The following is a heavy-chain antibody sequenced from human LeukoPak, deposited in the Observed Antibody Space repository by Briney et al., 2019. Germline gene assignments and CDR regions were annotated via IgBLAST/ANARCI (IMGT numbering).Heavy chain of an antibody. D-gene: IGHD5-18*01. CDR1: GYTFTSYY. J-gene: IGHJ4*02. CDR3: ARVNTAMVPPDY. CDR2: INPSGGNT. Sequence: ASVKVSCKASGYTFTSYYMHWVRQAPGQGLEWMGIINPSGGNTSYAQKFQGRVTMTRDTSTSTVYMELSSLRSEDTAVYYCARVNTAMVPPDYWGQGTLVTVSS. V-gene: IGHV1-46*01.